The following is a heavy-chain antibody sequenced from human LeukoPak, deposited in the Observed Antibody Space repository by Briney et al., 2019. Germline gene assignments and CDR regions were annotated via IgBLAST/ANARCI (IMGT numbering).Heavy chain of an antibody. CDR2: IKEDGTRK. CDR3: VRAIAAAASY. Sequence: GGSLRLPCAASGFTFSSHWMTWVRQAPGKGLEWVANIKEDGTRKNYVDSVKGRFTITRDNAKNSLSLQMNSLRAEDTAVYYCVRAIAAAASYWGQGTLVTVSS. J-gene: IGHJ4*02. CDR1: GFTFSSHW. V-gene: IGHV3-7*01. D-gene: IGHD6-13*01.